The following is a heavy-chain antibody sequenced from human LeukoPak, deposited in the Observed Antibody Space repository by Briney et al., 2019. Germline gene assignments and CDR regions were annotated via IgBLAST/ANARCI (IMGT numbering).Heavy chain of an antibody. CDR1: GVSLSTSGGG. Sequence: SGPTLVNPTRTLTLTFTFSGVSLSTSGGGVGWIRQPPGKALEWLALIDWDDDKRYSPSLKSRLTITKDTSKTQVVLTMTNMDPVDTATYYCAHSYYDYVWGSYRPLDYWGQGTLVTVSS. CDR3: AHSYYDYVWGSYRPLDY. V-gene: IGHV2-5*02. J-gene: IGHJ4*02. D-gene: IGHD3-16*02. CDR2: IDWDDDK.